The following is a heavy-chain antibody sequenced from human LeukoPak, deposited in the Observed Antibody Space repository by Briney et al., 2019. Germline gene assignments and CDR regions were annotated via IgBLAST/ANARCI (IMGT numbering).Heavy chain of an antibody. V-gene: IGHV3-73*01. D-gene: IGHD3-9*01. J-gene: IGHJ4*02. CDR1: GFTFSGSA. CDR2: IRSKANSYAT. Sequence: GGSLRLSCAASGFTFSGSAMHWVRQASGKGLGWVGRIRSKANSYATAYAASVKGRFTISRDDSKNTAYLQMNSLKTEDTAVYYCTRPTYYDILTGYYAPGHWGQGTLVTVSS. CDR3: TRPTYYDILTGYYAPGH.